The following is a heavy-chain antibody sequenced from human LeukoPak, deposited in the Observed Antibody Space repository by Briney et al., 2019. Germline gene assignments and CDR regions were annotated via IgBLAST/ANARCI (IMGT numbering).Heavy chain of an antibody. J-gene: IGHJ4*02. D-gene: IGHD5-24*01. CDR1: GFTFSNNA. CDR2: ISGSGDST. Sequence: GGSLRLSCAASGFTFSNNAMSWVRQAPGKGLEWVSTISGSGDSTYYAGSVKGRFTISRDNSKNTLYLQMNSLRAEDTAVFYCAKALGERWVKYPIDFWGQGTLVTVSS. CDR3: AKALGERWVKYPIDF. V-gene: IGHV3-23*01.